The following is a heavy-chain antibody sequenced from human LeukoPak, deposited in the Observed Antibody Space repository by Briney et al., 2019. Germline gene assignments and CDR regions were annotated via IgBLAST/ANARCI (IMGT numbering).Heavy chain of an antibody. Sequence: GGSLRLSCAASGFTLSDYYMSWLRQGPGKGLEWVSYISSSGSTIYYADSVKGRFTISRDNAKNSLYLQMNSLRVEDTAVYYCARRIVGPTSGGDYWGQGTPVTVSS. V-gene: IGHV3-11*04. D-gene: IGHD1-26*01. CDR1: GFTLSDYY. CDR3: ARRIVGPTSGGDY. CDR2: ISSSGSTI. J-gene: IGHJ4*02.